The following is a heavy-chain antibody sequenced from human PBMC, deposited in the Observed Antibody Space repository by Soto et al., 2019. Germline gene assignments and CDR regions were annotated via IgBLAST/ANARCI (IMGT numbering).Heavy chain of an antibody. V-gene: IGHV4-61*01. CDR3: ARGEDPYYDSSGSDAYFDY. D-gene: IGHD3-22*01. CDR1: GGSVNTAPYH. CDR2: IYYSGST. J-gene: IGHJ4*02. Sequence: KTSETLSLTCTVSGGSVNTAPYHWSWIRQSPRNGLEWIGNIYYSGSTNYNPSLKSRVTTSVDTSKNQFSLKLSSVTAADTAVYYCARGEDPYYDSSGSDAYFDYWGQGTLVTVSS.